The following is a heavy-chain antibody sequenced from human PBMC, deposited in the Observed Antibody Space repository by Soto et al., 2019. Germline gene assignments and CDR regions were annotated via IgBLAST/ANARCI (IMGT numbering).Heavy chain of an antibody. CDR3: ATGIAVAGKAFDY. Sequence: ASVKVSWKASGYTFTSYYMRWVRQAPGQGLEWMGIINPSGGSTSYAQKFQGRVTMTRDTSTSTVYMELSSLRSEDTAVYYCATGIAVAGKAFDYWGQGTLVTVSS. J-gene: IGHJ4*02. CDR2: INPSGGST. V-gene: IGHV1-46*01. CDR1: GYTFTSYY. D-gene: IGHD6-19*01.